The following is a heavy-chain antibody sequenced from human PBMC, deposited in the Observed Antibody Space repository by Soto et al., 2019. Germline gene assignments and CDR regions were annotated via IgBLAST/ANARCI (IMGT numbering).Heavy chain of an antibody. CDR1: GFTFSSYA. J-gene: IGHJ4*02. CDR2: ISGSGGST. D-gene: IGHD3-10*01. V-gene: IGHV3-23*04. CDR3: AKNDYYGSGSYPDY. Sequence: VQLVESGGGVVQPGRSLRLSCAASGFTFSSYAMSWVRQAPGKGLEWVSAISGSGGSTYYADSVKGRFTISRDNSKNTLYLQMNSLRAEDTAVYYCAKNDYYGSGSYPDYWGQGTLVTVSS.